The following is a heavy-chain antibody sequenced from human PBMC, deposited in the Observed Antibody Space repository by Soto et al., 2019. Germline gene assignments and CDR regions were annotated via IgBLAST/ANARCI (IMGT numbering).Heavy chain of an antibody. V-gene: IGHV1-46*01. CDR1: GYTFTSYY. D-gene: IGHD5-12*01. Sequence: QVQLVQSGAEVKKPGASVKVSCKASGYTFTSYYMHWVRQAPGQGLEWMGIINPSGGSTSYAQKFQGRVTMTRDTSTSTVYMELSSLRSEDTAVYYCARDFSLGGYDKPTYYYYGMDVWGQGTTVTGSS. J-gene: IGHJ6*02. CDR2: INPSGGST. CDR3: ARDFSLGGYDKPTYYYYGMDV.